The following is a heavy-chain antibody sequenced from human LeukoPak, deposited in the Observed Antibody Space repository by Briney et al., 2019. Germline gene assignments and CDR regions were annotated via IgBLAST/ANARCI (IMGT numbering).Heavy chain of an antibody. CDR2: IYTSGST. J-gene: IGHJ5*02. CDR1: GDSISSGTYY. D-gene: IGHD3-10*01. CDR3: AREVLSMVRGVIPKEAWGWFDP. V-gene: IGHV4-61*02. Sequence: SEPLSLTCTVSGDSISSGTYYWTWIRQPAAKVLEWTGRIYTSGSTNYHPSLTSQVTISVDKSKNQFALNLRSATAADTAVYYCAREVLSMVRGVIPKEAWGWFDPWGQGTLVTVSS.